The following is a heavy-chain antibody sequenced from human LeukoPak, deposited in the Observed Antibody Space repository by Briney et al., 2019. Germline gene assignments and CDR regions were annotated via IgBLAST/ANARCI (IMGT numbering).Heavy chain of an antibody. D-gene: IGHD2-15*01. CDR1: GYAFTGHY. V-gene: IGHV1-2*02. CDR2: INSNSGDT. Sequence: GASVKVSCKASGYAFTGHYIHWVRHAPGQGLEWLGWINSNSGDTKYEEKFQGRVTMTRDTSITTVYMDLTRLTSDDAAVYYCARVGLGKDTAFDIWGQGPMVTVSS. CDR3: ARVGLGKDTAFDI. J-gene: IGHJ3*02.